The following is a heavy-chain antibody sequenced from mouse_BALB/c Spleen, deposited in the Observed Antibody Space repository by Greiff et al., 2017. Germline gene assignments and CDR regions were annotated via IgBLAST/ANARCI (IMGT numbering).Heavy chain of an antibody. CDR2: IRNKANGYTT. J-gene: IGHJ4*01. D-gene: IGHD4-1*01. CDR1: GFTFTDYY. V-gene: IGHV7-3*02. CDR3: ARDPNWDDYAMDY. Sequence: EVMLVESGGGLVQPGGSLRLSCATSGFTFTDYYMSWVRQPPGKALEWLGFIRNKANGYTTEYSASVKGRFTISRDNSQSILYLQMNTLRAEDSATYYCARDPNWDDYAMDYWGQGTSVTVSS.